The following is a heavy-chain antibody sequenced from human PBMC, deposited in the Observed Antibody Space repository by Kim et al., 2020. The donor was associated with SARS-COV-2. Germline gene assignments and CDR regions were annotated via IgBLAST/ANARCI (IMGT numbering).Heavy chain of an antibody. Sequence: SETLSLTCTVSGGSISSGGYYWSWIRQHPGKGLEWIGYIYYSGSTYYNPSLKSRVTISVDTSKNQFSLKLSSVTAADTAVYYCARVNGKVWFGELLNYFDYWGQGTLVTVSS. J-gene: IGHJ4*02. CDR1: GGSISSGGYY. D-gene: IGHD3-10*01. V-gene: IGHV4-31*03. CDR2: IYYSGST. CDR3: ARVNGKVWFGELLNYFDY.